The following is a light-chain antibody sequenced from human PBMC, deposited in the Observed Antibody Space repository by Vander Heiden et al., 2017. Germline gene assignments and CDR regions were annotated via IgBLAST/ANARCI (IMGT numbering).Light chain of an antibody. CDR3: QQYLGSPFT. CDR2: WAS. V-gene: IGKV4-1*01. J-gene: IGKJ2*01. Sequence: DIVMTQSPDSLTVSLVQMPTIKCTSSQTVLFRSNNKNYLAWYQQKPGQPPKLLFSWASIREFGVPDRFRGSGSGTDFTLTISSLQAEDVAFYYCQQYLGSPFTFGPGSRLEIK. CDR1: QTVLFRSNNKNY.